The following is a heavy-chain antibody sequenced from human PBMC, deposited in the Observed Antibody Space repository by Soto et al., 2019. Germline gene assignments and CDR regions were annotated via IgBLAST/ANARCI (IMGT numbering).Heavy chain of an antibody. D-gene: IGHD6-6*01. J-gene: IGHJ4*02. Sequence: LSLTCTVSGGSISSGDYYWSWIRQPPGKGLEWIGYIYYSGSTYYNPSLKSRVTISVDTSKNQFSLKLSSVTAADTAVYYCARSSSSAEYYFDYWGQGTLVTVSS. CDR1: GGSISSGDYY. CDR2: IYYSGST. CDR3: ARSSSSAEYYFDY. V-gene: IGHV4-30-4*01.